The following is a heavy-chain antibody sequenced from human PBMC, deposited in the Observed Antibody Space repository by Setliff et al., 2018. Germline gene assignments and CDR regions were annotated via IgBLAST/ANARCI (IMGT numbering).Heavy chain of an antibody. CDR2: FDPEDGET. D-gene: IGHD3-3*01. V-gene: IGHV1-24*01. CDR1: GYTLTELS. CDR3: ARGPRHNFWSGYYLVAVNY. J-gene: IGHJ4*02. Sequence: ASVKVSCKVSGYTLTELSMHWVRQAPGKGLEWMGGFDPEDGETIYAQKFQGRVTMTRNTSISTAYMELSSLRFEDTAVYYCARGPRHNFWSGYYLVAVNYWGQGALVTVSS.